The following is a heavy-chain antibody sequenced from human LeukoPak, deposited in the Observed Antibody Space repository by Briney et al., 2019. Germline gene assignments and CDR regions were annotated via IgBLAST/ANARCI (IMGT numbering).Heavy chain of an antibody. CDR1: GFTVSSKY. V-gene: IGHV3-53*01. CDR3: AGSQIAVAGAFDY. CDR2: IYSGGST. Sequence: GGSLRLSCAASGFTVSSKYMSWVRQAPGKGLEWVSVIYSGGSTYYADSVKGRFTISRDNSKNTLYLQMNSLRAEDTAVYYCAGSQIAVAGAFDYWGQGTLVTVSS. J-gene: IGHJ4*02. D-gene: IGHD6-19*01.